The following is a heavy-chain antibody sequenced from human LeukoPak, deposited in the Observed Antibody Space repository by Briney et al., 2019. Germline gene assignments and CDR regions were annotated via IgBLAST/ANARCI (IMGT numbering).Heavy chain of an antibody. CDR3: AKDIGPRANDAFDI. CDR1: GFAFDDYA. Sequence: PGGSLRLSCAASGFAFDDYAMHWVRQAPGKGLEGVSGISWNSGSIGYADSVKGRFTISRDNAKNSLYLQMNSLRAEDTALYYCAKDIGPRANDAFDIWGQGTMVTVSS. CDR2: ISWNSGSI. V-gene: IGHV3-9*01. J-gene: IGHJ3*02.